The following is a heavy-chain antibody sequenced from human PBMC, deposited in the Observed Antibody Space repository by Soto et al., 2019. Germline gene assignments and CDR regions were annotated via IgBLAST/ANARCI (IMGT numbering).Heavy chain of an antibody. CDR3: GQVPAALVGAVDF. D-gene: IGHD1-26*01. CDR2: ISDTGGST. CDR1: GFTFSRYA. J-gene: IGHJ4*02. V-gene: IGHV3-23*01. Sequence: EVQLLESGGGLGQPGGSLRLSCAASGFTFSRYAMSWVRQAPGKGLEWVSTISDTGGSTYYADSVKGSFTISRDSSRNILYLQMNSLSVEDTAVYYCGQVPAALVGAVDFWGQGSLVTVSS.